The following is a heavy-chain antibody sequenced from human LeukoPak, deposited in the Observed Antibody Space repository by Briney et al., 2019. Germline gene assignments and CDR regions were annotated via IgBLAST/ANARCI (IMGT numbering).Heavy chain of an antibody. V-gene: IGHV3-33*06. Sequence: GGSLRLSCAASGFTFRTYGMHWVRQAPGKGLEWVAAIWNDGSSKHYGDSVKGRFTISRDNSKNTVYPQMNSLRVEDTAVYYCAKVLGGTGYFDYWGQGTLVTVSS. D-gene: IGHD3-16*01. CDR2: IWNDGSSK. CDR1: GFTFRTYG. CDR3: AKVLGGTGYFDY. J-gene: IGHJ4*02.